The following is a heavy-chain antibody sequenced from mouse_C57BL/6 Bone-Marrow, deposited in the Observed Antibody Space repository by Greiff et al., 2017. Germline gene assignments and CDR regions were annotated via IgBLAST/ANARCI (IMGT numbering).Heavy chain of an antibody. CDR2: IDPETGGT. CDR1: GYTFTSYG. J-gene: IGHJ3*01. V-gene: IGHV1-58*01. CDR3: TREGYDGYD. D-gene: IGHD2-3*01. Sequence: VQLQQSGAELVRPGSSVKMSCKTSGYTFTSYGINWVKQRPGQGLEWIGAIDPETGGTAYNQKFKGKAILTADKSSSTAYMELRSLTSEDSAVYYCTREGYDGYDWGQGTLVTVSA.